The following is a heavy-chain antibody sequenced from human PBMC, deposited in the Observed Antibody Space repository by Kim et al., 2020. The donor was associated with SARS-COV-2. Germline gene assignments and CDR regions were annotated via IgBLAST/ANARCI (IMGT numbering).Heavy chain of an antibody. V-gene: IGHV3-30*04. Sequence: GGSLRLSCAASGFTFSSYAMHWVRQAPGKGLEWVAVISYDGSNKYYADSVKGRFTISRDNSKNTLYLQMNSLRAEDTAVYYCARDYILPSPYSSGWYGGGDYWGQGTLVTVSS. CDR2: ISYDGSNK. CDR1: GFTFSSYA. CDR3: ARDYILPSPYSSGWYGGGDY. D-gene: IGHD6-19*01. J-gene: IGHJ4*02.